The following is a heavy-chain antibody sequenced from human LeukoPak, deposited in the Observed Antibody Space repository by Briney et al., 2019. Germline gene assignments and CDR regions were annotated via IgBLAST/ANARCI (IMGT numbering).Heavy chain of an antibody. CDR2: MNSDGSTT. CDR3: ATQVRGVIY. Sequence: GGSLRLSCAASGFTVSSNYMSWVRQAPGKGLVWVSRMNSDGSTTTHADSVKGRFTISRDNAKNTLYLQMSSLRAEDTAVYYCATQVRGVIYWGQGTLVTVSS. D-gene: IGHD3-10*01. CDR1: GFTVSSNY. V-gene: IGHV3-74*01. J-gene: IGHJ4*02.